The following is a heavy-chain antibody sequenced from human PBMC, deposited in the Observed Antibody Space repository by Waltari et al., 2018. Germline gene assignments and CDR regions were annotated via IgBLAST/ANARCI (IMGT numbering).Heavy chain of an antibody. CDR2: IYYSGST. Sequence: QVQLQESGPGLVKPSETLSLTCTVPGGSISSYYWSWIRQPPGKGLEWIGYIYYSGSTNYNPSLKSRVTISVDTSKNQFSLKLSSVTAADTAVYYCARGNGVWFDPWGQGTLVTVSS. CDR3: ARGNGVWFDP. J-gene: IGHJ5*02. V-gene: IGHV4-59*01. CDR1: GGSISSYY. D-gene: IGHD4-17*01.